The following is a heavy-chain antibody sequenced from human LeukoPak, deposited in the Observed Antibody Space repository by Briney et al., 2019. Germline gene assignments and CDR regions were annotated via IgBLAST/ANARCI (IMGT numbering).Heavy chain of an antibody. CDR3: ARGIVVVPAARDFDY. Sequence: ASVKVSCKASGYTFTGYYMHWVRQAPGQGLEWMGRINPNSGGTNYAQKFQGRVTMTRDTSISTAYMELSRLRSDDTAVYYCARGIVVVPAARDFDYWGQGTLVTVSS. CDR2: INPNSGGT. J-gene: IGHJ4*02. V-gene: IGHV1-2*02. CDR1: GYTFTGYY. D-gene: IGHD2-2*01.